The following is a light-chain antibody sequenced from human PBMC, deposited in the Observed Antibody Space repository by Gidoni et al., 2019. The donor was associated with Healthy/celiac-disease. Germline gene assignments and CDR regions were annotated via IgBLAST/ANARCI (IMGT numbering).Light chain of an antibody. Sequence: EIVMKQSQATLSVSPGERATLSCRASQSVSSNLAWYQQKPGQAPRLLIYGASTRATGIPARFSGSGSGTEFTLTISSLQSEDFAVYYCQQYNNWPPWTFGQXTKVEIK. J-gene: IGKJ1*01. CDR3: QQYNNWPPWT. V-gene: IGKV3-15*01. CDR1: QSVSSN. CDR2: GAS.